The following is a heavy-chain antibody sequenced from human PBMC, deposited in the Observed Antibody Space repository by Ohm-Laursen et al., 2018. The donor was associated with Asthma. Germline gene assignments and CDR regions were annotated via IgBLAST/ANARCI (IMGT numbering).Heavy chain of an antibody. V-gene: IGHV3-23*01. CDR1: GFTFNKHH. D-gene: IGHD1-26*01. CDR2: IDGSGGRT. CDR3: ARIGPEWELPGREYSLIH. Sequence: SLRLSCSASGFTFNKHHMTWVRQAPGKGLEWVSAIDGSGGRTYYADSMKGRFTISRDNPRNTLYLQMNSLRAEDTALYYCARIGPEWELPGREYSLIHWGQGTLVTVSS. J-gene: IGHJ1*01.